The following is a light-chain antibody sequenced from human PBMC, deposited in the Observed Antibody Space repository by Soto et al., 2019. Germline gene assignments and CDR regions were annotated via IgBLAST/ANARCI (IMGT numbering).Light chain of an antibody. J-gene: IGKJ1*01. CDR3: KQYGSSGT. Sequence: EIVLTQSPGTLSLSPGERATLSCRASQSVSSSYLAWYQQKPGQAPRLLIYGASSRATGIPDRFSGSGSGTDFTLTISRLEPEDFEVYYCKQYGSSGTCGQGTQVAI. V-gene: IGKV3-20*01. CDR1: QSVSSSY. CDR2: GAS.